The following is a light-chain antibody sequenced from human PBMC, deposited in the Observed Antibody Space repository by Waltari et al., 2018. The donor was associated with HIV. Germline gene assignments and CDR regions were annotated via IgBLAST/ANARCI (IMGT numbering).Light chain of an antibody. CDR3: SSYTSSRTVV. J-gene: IGLJ2*01. V-gene: IGLV2-14*01. CDR1: SSDAGGNTY. Sequence: QSALTQPASVSGSLGQSITISCTGTSSDAGGNTYVSWYQQHPGTAPKLIIYWGRNRPAGVSNHFSGSKSGNTASLTISGLQAEDEADYYCSSYTSSRTVVFGGGTKLTVL. CDR2: WGR.